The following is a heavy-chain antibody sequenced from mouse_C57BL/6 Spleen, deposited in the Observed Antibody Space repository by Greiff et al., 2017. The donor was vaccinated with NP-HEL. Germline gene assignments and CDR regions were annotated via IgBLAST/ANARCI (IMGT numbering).Heavy chain of an antibody. Sequence: EVKLMESGGGLVKPGGSLKLSCAASGFTFSSYAMSWVRQTPEKRLEWVATLSDGGSYTYYPDNVKGRFTISRDNAKNNLYLQMSHLKSEDTAMYYCARDRLRGSSYGGAMDYWGQGTSVTVSS. CDR1: GFTFSSYA. J-gene: IGHJ4*01. D-gene: IGHD1-1*01. CDR3: ARDRLRGSSYGGAMDY. CDR2: LSDGGSYT. V-gene: IGHV5-4*01.